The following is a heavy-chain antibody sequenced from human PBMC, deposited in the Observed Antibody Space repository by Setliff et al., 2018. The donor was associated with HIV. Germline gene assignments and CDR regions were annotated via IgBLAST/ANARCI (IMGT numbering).Heavy chain of an antibody. J-gene: IGHJ6*03. CDR2: INPENGDT. Sequence: ASVKVSCKASGYIFRNHYIHWVRQAPGKGLEWMAMINPENGDTINAQKFQGRITLASDTSTSTVYMELSSLTHEDTAIYFCARAVSTLIRGVILNHFYYIAVWGTGTTVTVSS. CDR3: ARAVSTLIRGVILNHFYYIAV. CDR1: GYIFRNHY. V-gene: IGHV1-46*01. D-gene: IGHD3-10*01.